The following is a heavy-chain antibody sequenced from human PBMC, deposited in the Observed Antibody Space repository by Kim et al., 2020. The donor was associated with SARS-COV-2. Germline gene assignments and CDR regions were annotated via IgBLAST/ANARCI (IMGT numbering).Heavy chain of an antibody. J-gene: IGHJ6*02. V-gene: IGHV1-69*13. CDR1: GGTFSSYA. Sequence: SVKVSCKASGGTFSSYAISWVRQAPGQGLEWMGGIIPIFGTANYAQKFQGRVTITADESTSTAYMELSSLRSEDTAVYYCARDRVSARDRGGYYYYYYGMDVWGQGTTVTVSS. D-gene: IGHD3-10*01. CDR2: IIPIFGTA. CDR3: ARDRVSARDRGGYYYYYYGMDV.